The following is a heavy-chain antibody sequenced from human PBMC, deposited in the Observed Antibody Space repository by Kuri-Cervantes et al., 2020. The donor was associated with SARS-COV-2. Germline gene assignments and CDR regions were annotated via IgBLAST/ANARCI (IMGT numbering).Heavy chain of an antibody. CDR3: ARDGSSIVATPGPKLYNWFDP. CDR1: GYTFTSYA. Sequence: ASVKVSCKASGYTFTSYAMNWVRQAPGQGLEWMGWINTNTGIPTYAQGFTGRFVFSLDTSVSTAYLQISSLKAEDTAVYYCARDGSSIVATPGPKLYNWFDPWGQGTLVTVSS. V-gene: IGHV7-4-1*02. D-gene: IGHD5-12*01. J-gene: IGHJ5*02. CDR2: INTNTGIP.